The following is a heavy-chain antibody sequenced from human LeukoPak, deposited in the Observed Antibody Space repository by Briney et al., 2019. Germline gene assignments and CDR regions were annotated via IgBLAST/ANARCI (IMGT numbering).Heavy chain of an antibody. D-gene: IGHD3-22*01. J-gene: IGHJ4*02. Sequence: SQTLSLTCSVSGASISNGGYYWSWIRQPPGKGLEWIGNIYDSGSTNYNPSLKSRLTISVDTSKNQCSLKLSSVTAADTAVYYCARQSISGSSLSYFDYWGQGTLVNVSS. CDR1: GASISNGGYY. V-gene: IGHV4-61*08. CDR2: IYDSGST. CDR3: ARQSISGSSLSYFDY.